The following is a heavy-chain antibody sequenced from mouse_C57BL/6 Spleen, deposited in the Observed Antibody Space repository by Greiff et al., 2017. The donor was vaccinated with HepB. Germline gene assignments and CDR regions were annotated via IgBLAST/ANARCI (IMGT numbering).Heavy chain of an antibody. V-gene: IGHV1-22*01. CDR2: INPNNGGT. Sequence: EVQLQQSGPELVKPGASVKMSCKASGYTFTDYNMHWVKQSHGKSLEWIGYINPNNGGTSYNQKFKGKATLTVNKSSSTAYMELRSLTSEDSAVYYCASLANYYGSSSFDYWGQGTTLTVSS. CDR3: ASLANYYGSSSFDY. CDR1: GYTFTDYN. D-gene: IGHD1-1*01. J-gene: IGHJ2*01.